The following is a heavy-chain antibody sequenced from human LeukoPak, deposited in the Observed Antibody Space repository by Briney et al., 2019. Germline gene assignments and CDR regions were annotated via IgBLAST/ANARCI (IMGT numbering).Heavy chain of an antibody. CDR3: ARADSGGYQRQFDY. CDR1: GFTFSSYA. Sequence: PGGSLRLSCAASGFTFSSYAMHWVRQAPGKGLEWVSIIYSGGSTYYADSVKGRFTISRDISKNTLYLQMNSLRAEDTAVYYCARADSGGYQRQFDYWGQGTLVTVSS. J-gene: IGHJ4*02. CDR2: IYSGGST. D-gene: IGHD3-22*01. V-gene: IGHV3-53*01.